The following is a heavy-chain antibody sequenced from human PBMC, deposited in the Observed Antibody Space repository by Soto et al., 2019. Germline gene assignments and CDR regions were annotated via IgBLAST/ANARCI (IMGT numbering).Heavy chain of an antibody. D-gene: IGHD4-17*01. J-gene: IGHJ5*02. Sequence: ASVKVSCKASGYTFTSYYMHWVRQAPGQGLEWMGIINPSGGSTSYAQKFQGRVTMTRDTSTSTVYMELSSLRSEDTAVYYCARGAPNYGGNSVWFDPWGQGTLVTVSS. CDR1: GYTFTSYY. CDR3: ARGAPNYGGNSVWFDP. CDR2: INPSGGST. V-gene: IGHV1-46*01.